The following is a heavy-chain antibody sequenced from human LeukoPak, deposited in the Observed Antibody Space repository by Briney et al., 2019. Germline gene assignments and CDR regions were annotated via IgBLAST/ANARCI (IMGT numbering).Heavy chain of an antibody. CDR3: ARAYYDFWSVSHAFDI. V-gene: IGHV3-33*01. J-gene: IGHJ3*02. CDR2: IWYDGSNK. D-gene: IGHD3-3*01. Sequence: GGSLRLSCAASGFTLSSYGMHWVRQAPGKGLEWVAVIWYDGSNKYYADSVKGRFTISRDNSKNTLYLQMNSLRAEDTAVYYCARAYYDFWSVSHAFDIWGQGTMVTVSS. CDR1: GFTLSSYG.